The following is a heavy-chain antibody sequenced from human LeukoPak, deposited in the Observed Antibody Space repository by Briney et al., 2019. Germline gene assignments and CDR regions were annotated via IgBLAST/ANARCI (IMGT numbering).Heavy chain of an antibody. Sequence: PSETLSLTCDVSGVSFSTYYWSWIRQSPEKGLEWIGEVNRSGYTNYNPSLKGRVTISVDTSKNQFSLKLSSVTAADTAVYYCARQLYGSDHWGQGTLVTVSS. CDR1: GVSFSTYY. D-gene: IGHD4-17*01. CDR3: ARQLYGSDH. V-gene: IGHV4-34*01. CDR2: VNRSGYT. J-gene: IGHJ4*02.